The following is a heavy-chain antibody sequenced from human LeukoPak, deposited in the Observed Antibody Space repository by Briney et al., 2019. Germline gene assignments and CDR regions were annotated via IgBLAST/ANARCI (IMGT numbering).Heavy chain of an antibody. Sequence: PSETLSLTCTVSGGSLTGHYWNWIRQSPGKGLEWIGYIYYIGSTKYNPSLKSRVSMSVDTSNSQFSLTLRSLTAEDTAVYYCARVLRIDGYYSTIGYAFDLWGQGTMVTVSS. J-gene: IGHJ3*01. CDR2: IYYIGST. D-gene: IGHD2-8*01. CDR3: ARVLRIDGYYSTIGYAFDL. CDR1: GGSLTGHY. V-gene: IGHV4-59*11.